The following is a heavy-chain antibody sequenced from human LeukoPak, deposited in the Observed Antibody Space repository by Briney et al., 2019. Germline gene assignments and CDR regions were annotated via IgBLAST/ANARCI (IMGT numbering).Heavy chain of an antibody. CDR2: IYISGST. D-gene: IGHD2-15*01. V-gene: IGHV4-4*07. CDR1: GASINSHY. CDR3: ARALNPLPGTYYFDY. J-gene: IGHJ4*02. Sequence: SETLSLTCTVSGASINSHYWSWVRQPAGKGLEWIGRIYISGSTNYNSSLQSRVTMSVDTSKNQFSLKLTSVTAADTAVYYCARALNPLPGTYYFDYWGEGTLVTVSS.